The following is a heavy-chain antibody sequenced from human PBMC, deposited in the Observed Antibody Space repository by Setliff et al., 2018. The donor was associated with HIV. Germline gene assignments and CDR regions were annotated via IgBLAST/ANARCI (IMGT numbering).Heavy chain of an antibody. CDR2: ISYSGSP. V-gene: IGHV4-30-4*08. CDR1: GGSVSTAGHY. Sequence: SETLSLTCTVSGGSVSTAGHYWGWIRQAPGKGLEWIGYISYSGSPYYSPSLKSRLNLSVDTSKNQFSLRLTAVTAADAAMYYCARLLTAVRGYYYGFDVWGQGTTVTVSS. J-gene: IGHJ6*02. D-gene: IGHD2-21*01. CDR3: ARLLTAVRGYYYGFDV.